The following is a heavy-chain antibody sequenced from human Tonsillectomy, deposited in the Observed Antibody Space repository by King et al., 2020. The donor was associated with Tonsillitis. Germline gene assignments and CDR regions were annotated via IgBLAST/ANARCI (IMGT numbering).Heavy chain of an antibody. CDR1: GYTFTSYG. J-gene: IGHJ6*02. CDR2: ISAYNGNT. V-gene: IGHV1-18*04. CDR3: ARNHYSNYESQYYYGLDV. D-gene: IGHD4-11*01. Sequence: QLVQSGAEVKKPGASVKVSCKASGYTFTSYGINWVRQAPGQGLEWMGWISAYNGNTNYAQKLQGRVTMTTDPSTSIAYMELRSLRSDDTAVYYCARNHYSNYESQYYYGLDVWGQGTTVTVSS.